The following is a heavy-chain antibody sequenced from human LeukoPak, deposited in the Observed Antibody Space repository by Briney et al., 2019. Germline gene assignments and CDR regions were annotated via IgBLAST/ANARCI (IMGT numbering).Heavy chain of an antibody. Sequence: GGSLRLSCAASGFTFSSYGMPWVRQAPGKGLEWVAVIWYDGSNKYYADSVKGRFTISRDNSKNTLYLQMNSLRAEDTAVYYCAREVYSYGSYYFGYWGQGTLVTVSS. V-gene: IGHV3-33*01. J-gene: IGHJ4*02. CDR3: AREVYSYGSYYFGY. CDR2: IWYDGSNK. CDR1: GFTFSSYG. D-gene: IGHD5-18*01.